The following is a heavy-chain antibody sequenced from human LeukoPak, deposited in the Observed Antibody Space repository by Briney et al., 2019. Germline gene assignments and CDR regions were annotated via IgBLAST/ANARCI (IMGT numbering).Heavy chain of an antibody. CDR1: GFTFSSRA. J-gene: IGHJ4*02. V-gene: IGHV3-23*01. D-gene: IGHD3-22*01. Sequence: GGSLRLSCAASGFTFSSRAMTWVRQAPGKGLEWVSSISGSAGSTYYADSVKGRFTVSRDNSKNTLYLQMNSLGAEDTGVYYCAKRSDSSGYCYFDYWGQGTLVTVSS. CDR2: ISGSAGST. CDR3: AKRSDSSGYCYFDY.